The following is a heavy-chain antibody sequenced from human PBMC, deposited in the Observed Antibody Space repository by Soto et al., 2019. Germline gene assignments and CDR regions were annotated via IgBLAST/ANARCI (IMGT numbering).Heavy chain of an antibody. CDR1: GFTFSSYA. J-gene: IGHJ4*02. D-gene: IGHD3-3*01. V-gene: IGHV3-23*01. CDR3: AKSSYYDFWSGYYSFDS. Sequence: EVQLLESGGGLVQPGGSLRLSCAASGFTFSSYAMSWVRQAPGKGLEWVSAISGSGGSTYYADSVKGRFTISRDNSKNTLYLQMNSLRAEDTAVYYCAKSSYYDFWSGYYSFDSWGQGTLVTVSS. CDR2: ISGSGGST.